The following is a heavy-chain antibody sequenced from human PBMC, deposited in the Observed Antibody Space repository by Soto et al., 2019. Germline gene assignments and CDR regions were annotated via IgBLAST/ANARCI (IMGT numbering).Heavy chain of an antibody. J-gene: IGHJ6*02. CDR2: ISSSSSTI. V-gene: IGHV3-48*02. CDR3: AIDSQEQWLVSGMDV. D-gene: IGHD6-19*01. Sequence: GGSLRLSCAASGFTFSSYSMNWVRQAPGKGLEWVSYISSSSSTIYYADSVKGRFTISRDNAKNSLYLQMNSLRDEDTAVYYCAIDSQEQWLVSGMDVWGQGTTVTVPS. CDR1: GFTFSSYS.